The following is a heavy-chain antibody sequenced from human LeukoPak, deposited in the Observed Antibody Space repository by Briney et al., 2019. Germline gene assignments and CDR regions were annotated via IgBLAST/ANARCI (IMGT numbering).Heavy chain of an antibody. CDR3: ACPVSYYYGSGSYSNPIDY. J-gene: IGHJ4*02. Sequence: PGGSLRLSCAASGFTFSSYAMSWVRQAPEKGLEWVSAISGSGGSTYYADSVKGRFTISRDNSKNTLYLQMNSLRAEDTAVYYCACPVSYYYGSGSYSNPIDYWGQGTLVTVSS. CDR1: GFTFSSYA. CDR2: ISGSGGST. V-gene: IGHV3-23*01. D-gene: IGHD3-10*01.